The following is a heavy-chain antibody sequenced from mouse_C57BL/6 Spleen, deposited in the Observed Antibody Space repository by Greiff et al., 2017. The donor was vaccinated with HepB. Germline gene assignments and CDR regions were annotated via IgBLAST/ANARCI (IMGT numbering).Heavy chain of an antibody. D-gene: IGHD3-1*01. Sequence: EVQLQQSGPVLVKPGASVKMSCKASGYTFTDYYMNWVKQSPGKSLEWIGVINPYNGGTSYNQKFKGKATLTVDKSSSTAYMELNSLTSEDSAVYYCARVGKDYAMDYWGQGTSVTVSS. V-gene: IGHV1-19*01. J-gene: IGHJ4*01. CDR2: INPYNGGT. CDR3: ARVGKDYAMDY. CDR1: GYTFTDYY.